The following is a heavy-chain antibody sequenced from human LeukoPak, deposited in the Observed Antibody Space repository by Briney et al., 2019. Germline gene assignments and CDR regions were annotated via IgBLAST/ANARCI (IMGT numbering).Heavy chain of an antibody. CDR1: GGSFSGYY. J-gene: IGHJ4*02. V-gene: IGHV4-34*01. Sequence: SETLSLTCAVYGGSFSGYYWSWIRQPPGKGLEWIGEINHSGSTNYNPSLKSRVTISVDTSRNQFSLKLSSVTAADTAVYYCARGVLEWLSFDYWGQGTLVTVSS. CDR2: INHSGST. D-gene: IGHD3-3*01. CDR3: ARGVLEWLSFDY.